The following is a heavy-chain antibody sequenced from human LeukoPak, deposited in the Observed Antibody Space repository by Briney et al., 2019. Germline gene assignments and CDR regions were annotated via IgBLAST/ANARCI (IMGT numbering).Heavy chain of an antibody. J-gene: IGHJ5*02. CDR2: IYPGDSDT. Sequence: GESLKISCKGSGYSFTSYWIGWVRQMPGKGLEWMGIIYPGDSDTGYSPSFHGQVTISTDKSISTAYLQWSSLKASDTAMYYCARHGMEWFREPIDPWGQGTLVTVSS. CDR1: GYSFTSYW. V-gene: IGHV5-51*01. CDR3: ARHGMEWFREPIDP. D-gene: IGHD3-3*01.